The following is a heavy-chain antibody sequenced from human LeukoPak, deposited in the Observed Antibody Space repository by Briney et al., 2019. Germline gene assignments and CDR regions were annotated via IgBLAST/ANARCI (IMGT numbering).Heavy chain of an antibody. Sequence: AGGSLRLSCAASGFTFSSYAMSWVRQAPGKGLEWVSHIRGDGDSTHYADSVKGRFSISRDNSKNTLNMQMNSLRAEDTALYYCAKDYDYDSSGYYGDWGQGTLVTVSS. J-gene: IGHJ4*02. D-gene: IGHD3-22*01. V-gene: IGHV3-23*01. CDR2: IRGDGDST. CDR3: AKDYDYDSSGYYGD. CDR1: GFTFSSYA.